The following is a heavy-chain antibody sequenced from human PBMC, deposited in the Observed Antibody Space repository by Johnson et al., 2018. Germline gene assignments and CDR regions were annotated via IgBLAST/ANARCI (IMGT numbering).Heavy chain of an antibody. Sequence: VQLVESGGGVVQPGRSLRLSCAASGFTFSSYGMHWVRPAPGKGLEWVAVISYDGSNKYYADSVKGRFTISRDNSKNTLSLKMNSLGAGDTGVSYCAKGGVGDFAYYYGMDVWGQGTTVTVSS. CDR2: ISYDGSNK. CDR3: AKGGVGDFAYYYGMDV. CDR1: GFTFSSYG. J-gene: IGHJ6*02. V-gene: IGHV3-30*18. D-gene: IGHD3-3*01.